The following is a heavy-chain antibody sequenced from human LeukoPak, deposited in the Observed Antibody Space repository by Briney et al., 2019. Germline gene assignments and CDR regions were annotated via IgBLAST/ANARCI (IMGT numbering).Heavy chain of an antibody. CDR2: INHSRST. D-gene: IGHD2-21*01. CDR1: GGSISSGGYY. CDR3: ARLTVVKKELTGVYYYYGMDV. J-gene: IGHJ6*02. Sequence: PSETLSLTCTVSGGSISSGGYYWSWIRQHPGKGLEWIGEINHSRSTNYNPSLKSRVTISVDTSKNQFSLKLSSVTAADTAVYYCARLTVVKKELTGVYYYYGMDVWGQGTTVTVSS. V-gene: IGHV4-39*07.